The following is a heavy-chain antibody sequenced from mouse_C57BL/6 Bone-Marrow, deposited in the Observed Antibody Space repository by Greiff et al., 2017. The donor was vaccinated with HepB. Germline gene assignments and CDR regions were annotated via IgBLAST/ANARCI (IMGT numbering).Heavy chain of an antibody. Sequence: QVQLQQPGAELVKPGASVKMSCKASGYTFTSYWITWVKQRPGQGLEWIGDIYPGSGSNNYNEKFKSKATLTVDTSSSTAYMQLSSLTSEDSAVYYCVAIYYGNLGDFDYWGQGTTLTVSS. J-gene: IGHJ2*01. CDR1: GYTFTSYW. CDR2: IYPGSGSN. CDR3: VAIYYGNLGDFDY. V-gene: IGHV1-55*01. D-gene: IGHD2-1*01.